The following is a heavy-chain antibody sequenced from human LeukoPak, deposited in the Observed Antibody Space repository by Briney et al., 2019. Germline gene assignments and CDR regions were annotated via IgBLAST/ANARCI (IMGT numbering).Heavy chain of an antibody. CDR2: IYDSWNT. J-gene: IGHJ5*02. CDR3: ATCRDEFADYGFTS. CDR1: GDSISSNY. V-gene: IGHV4-59*01. Sequence: SETLSLTCTVSGDSISSNYWSWIRQPPGKGPEWIGYIYDSWNTKYNPSLKGRVTISGDTSKNLFSLELTSVTAADTAVYYCATCRDEFADYGFTSWGQGFLVTVSS. D-gene: IGHD4-17*01.